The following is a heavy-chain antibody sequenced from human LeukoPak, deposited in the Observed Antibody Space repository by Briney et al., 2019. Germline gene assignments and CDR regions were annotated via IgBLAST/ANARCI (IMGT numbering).Heavy chain of an antibody. CDR1: GGSISSHY. CDR2: IYYSGST. J-gene: IGHJ5*02. V-gene: IGHV4-59*11. Sequence: SETLSLTCTVSGGSISSHYWSWIRQPPGKGLEWIGYIYYSGSTNYNPSLKSRVTISVDTSKNQFSLKLSSVTAADTAVYYCARHVVVTAFTYNWFDPWGQGTLVTVSS. CDR3: ARHVVVTAFTYNWFDP. D-gene: IGHD2-21*02.